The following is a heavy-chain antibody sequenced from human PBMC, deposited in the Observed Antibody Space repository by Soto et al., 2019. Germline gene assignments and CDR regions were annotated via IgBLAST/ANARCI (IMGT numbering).Heavy chain of an antibody. J-gene: IGHJ4*02. CDR3: ATKVPRRQTSLQLWTRLDY. D-gene: IGHD5-18*01. V-gene: IGHV1-69*13. Sequence: SVKVSCKASGGTFSSYAISWVRQAPGQGLEWMGGIIPIFGTANYAQKFQGRVTITADESTSTADIELSSLRSEDTAVYSCATKVPRRQTSLQLWTRLDYWGQGTLVTVSS. CDR2: IIPIFGTA. CDR1: GGTFSSYA.